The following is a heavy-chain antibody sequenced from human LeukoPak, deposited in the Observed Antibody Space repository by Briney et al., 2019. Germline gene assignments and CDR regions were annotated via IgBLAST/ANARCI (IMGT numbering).Heavy chain of an antibody. D-gene: IGHD6-19*01. CDR1: GLTFSSYA. CDR3: AKDLGDSSGTFDY. CDR2: ISYDGSNK. J-gene: IGHJ4*02. Sequence: GGSLRLSCAASGLTFSSYATHWVRQAPGKGLEWVAVISYDGSNKYYTDAVKGRFTIYRDNSKNTLYLQMNILRAEDTAVYYCAKDLGDSSGTFDYWGQGTLVTVSS. V-gene: IGHV3-30*04.